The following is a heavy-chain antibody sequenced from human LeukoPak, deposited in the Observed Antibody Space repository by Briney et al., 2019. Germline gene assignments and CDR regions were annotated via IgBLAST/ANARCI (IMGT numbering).Heavy chain of an antibody. CDR1: GFTFSSYW. CDR3: ARASYYGSGSYYLWYYYYYYMDV. CDR2: INSDGSST. J-gene: IGHJ6*03. Sequence: AESLRLSCAASGFTFSSYWMHWVRQAPGKGLVWVSRINSDGSSTSYADSVKGRFTISRDNAKNTLYRQMNSLRAEDTGVYYCARASYYGSGSYYLWYYYYYYMDVWGKGTTVTVSS. V-gene: IGHV3-74*01. D-gene: IGHD3-10*01.